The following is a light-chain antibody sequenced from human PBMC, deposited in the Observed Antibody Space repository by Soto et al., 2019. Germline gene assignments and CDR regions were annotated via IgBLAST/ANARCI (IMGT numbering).Light chain of an antibody. Sequence: SALTQPRSVSGSPGQSVTISCTGTSINVGAYDFVSWYQQHPGKAPKLMIFDVTKRPSGVPDRFSGPKSGNTASLTISGLQADDESDYYCCSFAGSYTYVFGTGTKVTVL. CDR2: DVT. V-gene: IGLV2-11*01. CDR3: CSFAGSYTYV. CDR1: SINVGAYDF. J-gene: IGLJ1*01.